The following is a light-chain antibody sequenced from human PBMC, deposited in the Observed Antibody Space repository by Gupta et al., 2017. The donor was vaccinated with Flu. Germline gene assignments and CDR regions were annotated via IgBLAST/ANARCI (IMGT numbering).Light chain of an antibody. CDR3: AAWDDSLGVLV. V-gene: IGLV1-47*01. CDR2: RSN. Sequence: QSVLTQSPSASATPGQTVTISCSGSSSNIGYNYVYWYQQVPGTAPKLLIYRSNQRPSRVPDRFSASKSGTSASLAISGLRSEDEADDYCAAWDDSLGVLVFGGGTKLTVL. CDR1: SSNIGYNY. J-gene: IGLJ7*01.